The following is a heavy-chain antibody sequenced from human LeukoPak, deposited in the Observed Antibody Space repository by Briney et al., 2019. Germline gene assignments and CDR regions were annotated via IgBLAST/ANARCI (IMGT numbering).Heavy chain of an antibody. D-gene: IGHD3-22*01. CDR3: ARGYYDSSGYSNPFDY. J-gene: IGHJ4*02. CDR1: GGSISSYY. CDR2: IYYSGST. Sequence: SETLSLTCTVSGGSISSYYWSWIRQPPGKGLEWIGYIYYSGSTNYNPSLKSRVTISVDTSKNQFSLRLTSVTAADTAVYYCARGYYDSSGYSNPFDYWGQGTLVTVSS. V-gene: IGHV4-59*01.